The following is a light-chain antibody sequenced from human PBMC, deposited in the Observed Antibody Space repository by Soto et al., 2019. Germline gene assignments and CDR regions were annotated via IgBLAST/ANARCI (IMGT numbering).Light chain of an antibody. J-gene: IGKJ5*01. CDR3: QQYGTSPRSIT. CDR2: DAS. V-gene: IGKV3-20*01. Sequence: EIVLTQSPGTLSLSPGDTATLSCRASQSVSNTYLAWYQQKPGQAPRLLIYDASNRATGIPARFSGSGSGTDFTLTISSLEPEDFAVYYCQQYGTSPRSITFGQGTRLEIK. CDR1: QSVSNTY.